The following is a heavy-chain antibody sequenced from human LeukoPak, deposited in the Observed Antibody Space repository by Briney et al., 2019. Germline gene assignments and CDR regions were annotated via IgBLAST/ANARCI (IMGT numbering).Heavy chain of an antibody. CDR1: GFTFSNYW. CDR3: VRDGVGNIPYDL. V-gene: IGHV3-74*01. D-gene: IGHD3-3*01. CDR2: INPGDGSTT. Sequence: GGSLRHSCAASGFTFSNYWMNWVRQAPGKGLVWVSHINPGDGSTTGYADSVKGRFTVSRDNAKNTLYLQMSSLKDEDTAVYYCVRDGVGNIPYDLWGQGTLATVSS. J-gene: IGHJ4*01.